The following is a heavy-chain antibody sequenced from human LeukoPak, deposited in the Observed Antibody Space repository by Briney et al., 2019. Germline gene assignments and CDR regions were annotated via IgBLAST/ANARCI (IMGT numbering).Heavy chain of an antibody. J-gene: IGHJ4*02. D-gene: IGHD1-26*01. CDR1: GFTFSSYW. CDR2: IKQDGSQK. Sequence: PGGSLRLSCAASGFTFSSYWMSWVRQAPGKGLEWVANIKQDGSQKYYVDSVEGRFTISRANAKNSLYLQMNSLRAEDTAVYYCARRGEGGAAFFDYWGQGTLVTVSS. CDR3: ARRGEGGAAFFDY. V-gene: IGHV3-7*04.